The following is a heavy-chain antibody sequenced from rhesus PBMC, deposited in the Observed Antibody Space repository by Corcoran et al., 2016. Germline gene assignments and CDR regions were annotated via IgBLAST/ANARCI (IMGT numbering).Heavy chain of an antibody. CDR2: IYWNDDK. V-gene: IGHV2-1*01. CDR1: GFSLSTSGMG. J-gene: IGHJ1*01. Sequence: TLTLTCTFSGFSLSTSGMGVGWIRQPSRKTLEWLAHIYWNDDKYYSTSLKSRLTISKDTSKNQVVLTMTNMDLVDTATYYGARLAYCSGGVCYPEYFEFWGQGALVTVSS. D-gene: IGHD2-39*02. CDR3: ARLAYCSGGVCYPEYFEF.